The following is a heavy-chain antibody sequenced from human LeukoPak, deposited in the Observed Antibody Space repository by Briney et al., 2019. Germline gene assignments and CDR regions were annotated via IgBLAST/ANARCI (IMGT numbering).Heavy chain of an antibody. CDR1: GFTFSSYA. J-gene: IGHJ4*02. CDR3: AKSHYYDSSGSPDY. D-gene: IGHD3-22*01. V-gene: IGHV3-23*01. Sequence: GGSLRLSCAASGFTFSSYAMSWVRQAPGEGLEWVSAISGSGGSTYYADSVKGRFTISRDNSKNTLYLQMNSLRAEDTAVYYCAKSHYYDSSGSPDYWGQGTLVTVSS. CDR2: ISGSGGST.